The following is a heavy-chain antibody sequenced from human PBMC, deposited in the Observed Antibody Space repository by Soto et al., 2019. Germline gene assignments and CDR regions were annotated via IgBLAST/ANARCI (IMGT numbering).Heavy chain of an antibody. CDR1: GYTFTSYG. Sequence: ASVKVSCKASGYTFTSYGISWVRQAPGQGLEWMGWISAYNGNTNYAQKLQGRVTMTTDTSTSTAYMELRSLRSDDTAVYYCARETGTTEYHYYGMDVWGQGTTVIVSS. D-gene: IGHD1-1*01. CDR2: ISAYNGNT. CDR3: ARETGTTEYHYYGMDV. J-gene: IGHJ6*02. V-gene: IGHV1-18*01.